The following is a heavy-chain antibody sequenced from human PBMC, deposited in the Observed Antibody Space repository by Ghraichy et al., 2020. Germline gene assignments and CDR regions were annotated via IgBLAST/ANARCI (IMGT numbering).Heavy chain of an antibody. CDR3: ARDNCPTPRCFDY. J-gene: IGHJ4*02. CDR1: GFTFSNYG. V-gene: IGHV3-33*01. Sequence: GESLNISCVTSGFTFSNYGMHWVRQTPAKGLESVAIIWYNGVTKSYADSVKGRFTISRDNSKNTVYLEMNSLRAEDTAIYYCARDNCPTPRCFDYWGQGTLVTVSS. D-gene: IGHD2/OR15-2a*01. CDR2: IWYNGVTK.